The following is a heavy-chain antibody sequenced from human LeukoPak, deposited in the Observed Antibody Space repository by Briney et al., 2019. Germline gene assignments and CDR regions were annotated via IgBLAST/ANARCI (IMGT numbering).Heavy chain of an antibody. CDR2: IKEDGSEK. CDR3: ARDSFETDIDY. Sequence: GGSLRLSCAASGFLYSRYWMSWVRQAPGKGLEWVANIKEDGSEKYYVESMKGRFTISRDNVKNSLYLQINSLRAEDTAVYYCARDSFETDIDYWGQGTLVTVSS. V-gene: IGHV3-7*01. J-gene: IGHJ4*02. CDR1: GFLYSRYW. D-gene: IGHD1-14*01.